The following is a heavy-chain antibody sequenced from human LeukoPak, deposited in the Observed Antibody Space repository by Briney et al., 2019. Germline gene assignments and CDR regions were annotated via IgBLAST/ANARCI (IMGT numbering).Heavy chain of an antibody. V-gene: IGHV3-23*01. Sequence: GGSLRLSCAASGFTFSSYAMSWVRQAPGKGLEWVSGVSGSGTYTYYADSVKGRFTISRDNSKNTLYLQMNSLRAEDTAVYYCARARSSYGYGDAFDIWGQGTMVTVSS. CDR3: ARARSSYGYGDAFDI. CDR1: GFTFSSYA. D-gene: IGHD5-18*01. CDR2: VSGSGTYT. J-gene: IGHJ3*02.